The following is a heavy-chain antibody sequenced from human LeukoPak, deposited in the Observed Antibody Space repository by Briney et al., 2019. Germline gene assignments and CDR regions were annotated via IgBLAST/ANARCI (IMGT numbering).Heavy chain of an antibody. Sequence: SVQVSCKASAGTFSSYAFSWVRQPPGQGVEWMGRIFPILGIAKDAQKFQGRARITADKSTSTAYMELSSLRSEDTAVYYCASSGTTSVFDMWGQGTMVTVSS. V-gene: IGHV1-69*04. J-gene: IGHJ3*02. CDR2: IFPILGIA. CDR3: ASSGTTSVFDM. D-gene: IGHD1-1*01. CDR1: AGTFSSYA.